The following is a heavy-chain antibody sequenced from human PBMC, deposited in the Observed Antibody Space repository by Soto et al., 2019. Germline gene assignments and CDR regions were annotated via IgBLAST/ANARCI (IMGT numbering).Heavy chain of an antibody. CDR2: IYSGGST. D-gene: IGHD4-17*01. J-gene: IGHJ4*02. CDR1: GFTVSSNY. CDR3: AREAYYGGPLH. V-gene: IGHV3-53*01. Sequence: PGGSLRLSCAASGFTVSSNYMSWVRQAPGKGLEWVSVIYSGGSTYYADSVKGRFTISRDDSKNTLYLQMNSLRAEDTAVYYCAREAYYGGPLHWGQGTLVTVSS.